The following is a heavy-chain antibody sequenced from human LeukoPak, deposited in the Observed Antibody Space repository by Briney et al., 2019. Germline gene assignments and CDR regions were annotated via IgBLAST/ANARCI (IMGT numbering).Heavy chain of an antibody. D-gene: IGHD2-15*01. J-gene: IGHJ6*03. CDR1: GFTFSSYA. CDR3: AGPIEYCSGGSCYYYYYYMDV. Sequence: GGSLGLSCAASGFTFSSYAMHWVRQAPGKGLEWVAVISYDGSNKYYADSVKGRFTISRDNSKNTLYLQMNSLRAEDTAVYYCAGPIEYCSGGSCYYYYYYMDVWGKGTTVTVSS. CDR2: ISYDGSNK. V-gene: IGHV3-30*14.